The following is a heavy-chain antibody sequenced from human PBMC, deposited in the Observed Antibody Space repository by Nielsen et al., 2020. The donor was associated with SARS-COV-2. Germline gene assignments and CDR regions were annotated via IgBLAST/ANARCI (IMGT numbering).Heavy chain of an antibody. V-gene: IGHV3-7*01. J-gene: IGHJ4*02. Sequence: GGSLRLSCAPSGFTSSSYWMNWVRQPPGKGLGWVANIKQEGSEKYYGDSVKGPFTISSDNAKNSLYLQMNSLRAEDTAVYYCVRDSSVVIWSGYPVDWGQGTLVTVSS. D-gene: IGHD3-3*01. CDR3: VRDSSVVIWSGYPVD. CDR1: GFTSSSYW. CDR2: IKQEGSEK.